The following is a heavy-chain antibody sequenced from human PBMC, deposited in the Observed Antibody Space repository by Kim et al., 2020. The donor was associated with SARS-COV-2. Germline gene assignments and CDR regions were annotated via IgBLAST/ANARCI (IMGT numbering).Heavy chain of an antibody. Sequence: PARKSRVTIAIETSKTQFSLKLGSVTAADTAVYYCARGSQLERLYYFDYWGQGTLVTVSS. D-gene: IGHD1-1*01. V-gene: IGHV4-34*01. J-gene: IGHJ4*02. CDR3: ARGSQLERLYYFDY.